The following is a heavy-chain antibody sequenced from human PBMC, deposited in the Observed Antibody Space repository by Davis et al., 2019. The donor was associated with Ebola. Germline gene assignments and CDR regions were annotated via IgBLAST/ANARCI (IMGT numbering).Heavy chain of an antibody. CDR3: TKGSGSGSYYGDDD. CDR1: GFTFSGSA. J-gene: IGHJ4*02. Sequence: GESLKISCAASGFTFSGSAMHWVRQASGKGLEWVGRISSKAKYYATAYGASVKGRFTISRDDSKNTAYLQMNNLKTEDTAVYYCTKGSGSGSYYGDDDWGQGTLVTVSS. CDR2: ISSKAKYYAT. V-gene: IGHV3-73*01. D-gene: IGHD1-26*01.